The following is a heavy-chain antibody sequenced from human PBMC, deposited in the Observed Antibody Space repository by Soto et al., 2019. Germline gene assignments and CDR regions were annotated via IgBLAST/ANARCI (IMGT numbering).Heavy chain of an antibody. CDR3: ARDIGYAMASYYYYGMDV. CDR2: IWYDGSNK. V-gene: IGHV3-33*01. J-gene: IGHJ6*02. CDR1: GFTFSSYG. D-gene: IGHD5-18*01. Sequence: HPGGSLRLSCAASGFTFSSYGMHWVRQAPGKGLEWVAVIWYDGSNKYYADSVKGRFTISRDNSKNTLYLQMNSLRAEDTAVYYCARDIGYAMASYYYYGMDVWGQGTTVTVSS.